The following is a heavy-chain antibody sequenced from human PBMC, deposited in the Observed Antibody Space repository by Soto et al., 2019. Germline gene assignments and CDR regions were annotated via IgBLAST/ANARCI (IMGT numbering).Heavy chain of an antibody. Sequence: QVQLVQSGAEVKKPGSSVKVSCKASGGTFSSYAISWVRQAPGQGLEWMGGIIPIFGTANYAQKFQGRVTITADKSTRTAYRELGSLRSEDTAVYYCARGGGAAAGSEDYYYGMDVWGQGTTVTVSS. CDR1: GGTFSSYA. CDR3: ARGGGAAAGSEDYYYGMDV. D-gene: IGHD6-13*01. V-gene: IGHV1-69*06. J-gene: IGHJ6*02. CDR2: IIPIFGTA.